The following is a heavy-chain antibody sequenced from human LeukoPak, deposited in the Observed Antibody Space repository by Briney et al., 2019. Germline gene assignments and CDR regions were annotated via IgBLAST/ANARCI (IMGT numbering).Heavy chain of an antibody. J-gene: IGHJ4*02. CDR2: ISSSSSYI. D-gene: IGHD3-10*01. V-gene: IGHV3-21*01. CDR1: GFTFSSYS. CDR3: ARDRVVRDLYDY. Sequence: PGGSLRLSCAASGFTFSSYSMNWVRQAPGKGLEWVSSISSSSSYIYYADSVKGRFTISRDTAKNSLYLQMNSLRAEDTAVYYCARDRVVRDLYDYWGQGTLVTVSS.